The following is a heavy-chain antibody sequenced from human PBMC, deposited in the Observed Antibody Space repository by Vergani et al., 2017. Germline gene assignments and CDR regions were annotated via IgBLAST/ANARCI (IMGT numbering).Heavy chain of an antibody. CDR2: IIPILGIA. V-gene: IGHV1-69*02. D-gene: IGHD3-10*01. CDR3: ASAGPSGVWFYP. CDR1: GGTFSSYT. Sequence: QVQLVQSGAEVKKPGSSVKVSCKASGGTFSSYTISWVRQAPGQGLEWMGRIIPILGIANYAQKFQGRVTITADKSTSTAYMELSSLRSEDTAVYYCASAGPSGVWFYPWGQGTLVTVSS. J-gene: IGHJ5*02.